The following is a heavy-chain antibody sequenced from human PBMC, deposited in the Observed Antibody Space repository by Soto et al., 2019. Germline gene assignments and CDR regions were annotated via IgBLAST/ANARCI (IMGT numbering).Heavy chain of an antibody. V-gene: IGHV3-21*01. CDR2: IGRRSDI. D-gene: IGHD2-21*02. Sequence: GGSLRLSCEASGFSFSTYSMHWVRQAPGKGLEWVSSIGRRSDIYYADSVKGRFTISRDNAKNSVSLQMNSLRDEDTAVYYCAREETAWPLAYGLDIWGQGTTVTVSS. J-gene: IGHJ6*02. CDR3: AREETAWPLAYGLDI. CDR1: GFSFSTYS.